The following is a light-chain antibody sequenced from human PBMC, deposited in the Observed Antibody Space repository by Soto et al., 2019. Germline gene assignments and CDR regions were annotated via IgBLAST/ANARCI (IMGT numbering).Light chain of an antibody. CDR3: CSFAGSLTVV. V-gene: IGLV2-23*01. CDR2: EGS. Sequence: QSALTQPASVSGSPGQSITISCTGTSSDVGSYDLVSWYQQHPGKAPKLMIHEGSKRPSGVSNRFSGSKSGNTASLTISGLQADDEADYYCCSFAGSLTVVFGGGTKLTVL. J-gene: IGLJ2*01. CDR1: SSDVGSYDL.